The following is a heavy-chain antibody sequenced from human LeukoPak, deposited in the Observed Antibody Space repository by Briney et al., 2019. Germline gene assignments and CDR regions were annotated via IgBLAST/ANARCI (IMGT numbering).Heavy chain of an antibody. CDR2: ISSSGSTI. D-gene: IGHD2-15*01. V-gene: IGHV3-48*03. CDR3: ASSADCSGGSCYPYYFDY. J-gene: IGHJ4*02. Sequence: GGSLRLSCAASGFIFSSYEMNWVRQAPGKGLEWVSYISSSGSTIYYADSVKGRFTISRDNAKNSLYLQMNSLRAEDTAVYYCASSADCSGGSCYPYYFDYWGQGTLVTVSS. CDR1: GFIFSSYE.